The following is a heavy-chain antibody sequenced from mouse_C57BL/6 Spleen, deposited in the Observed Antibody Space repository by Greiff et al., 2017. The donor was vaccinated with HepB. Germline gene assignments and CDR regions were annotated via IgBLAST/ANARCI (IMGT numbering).Heavy chain of an antibody. CDR1: GYTFTSYW. CDR2: IHPNSGST. V-gene: IGHV1-64*01. D-gene: IGHD2-5*01. Sequence: QVQLQQPGAELVKPGASVKLSCKASGYTFTSYWMHWVKQRPGQGLEWIGMIHPNSGSTNYNEKFKSKATLTVDKSSSTAYMRLSSLTSEDSAVYYCARKVYSNYLAMDYWGQGTSVTVSS. CDR3: ARKVYSNYLAMDY. J-gene: IGHJ4*01.